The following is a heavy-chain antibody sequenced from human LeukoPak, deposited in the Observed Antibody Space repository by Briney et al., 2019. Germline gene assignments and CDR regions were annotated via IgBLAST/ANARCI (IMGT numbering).Heavy chain of an antibody. J-gene: IGHJ6*03. D-gene: IGHD5-24*01. CDR3: ANGSPYYYYMDV. CDR2: INWNGGST. Sequence: PGGSLRLSCAASGFTFDDYGMSWVRQAPGKGLEWVSGINWNGGSTGYADSVKGRFTISRDNSKNTLYLQMNSLRPEDTAVHYCANGSPYYYYMDVWGKGTTVTVSS. V-gene: IGHV3-20*04. CDR1: GFTFDDYG.